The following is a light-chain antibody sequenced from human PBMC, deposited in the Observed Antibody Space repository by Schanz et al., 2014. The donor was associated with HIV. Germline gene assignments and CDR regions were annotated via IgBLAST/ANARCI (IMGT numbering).Light chain of an antibody. J-gene: IGLJ2*01. CDR2: DVS. CDR3: SSYGGNNDLV. CDR1: SSDVGGYNY. Sequence: QSALTQPASVSGTPGQSITISCTGSSSDVGGYNYVSWYQQHPDKAPKLIIHDVSTRPSAVPDRFSGSKSGNTASLTVSGLQAEDEADYYCSSYGGNNDLVFGGGTKLTVL. V-gene: IGLV2-8*01.